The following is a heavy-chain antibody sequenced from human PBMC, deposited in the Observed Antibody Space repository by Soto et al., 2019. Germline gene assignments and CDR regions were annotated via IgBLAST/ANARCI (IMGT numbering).Heavy chain of an antibody. CDR2: ISPYNDNA. CDR1: GYTFTNNG. J-gene: IGHJ6*02. CDR3: ARGPYDFWSGAYYYFAMDV. D-gene: IGHD3-3*01. Sequence: QVQLVQSGAEVKKPGASVKVSCKASGYTFTNNGITWVRQAPGQGLEWMGCISPYNDNANNAQKFQGRITMTTDTSTSTAYMELRSLRSDDTAVYYCARGPYDFWSGAYYYFAMDVWGQGTTVTVSS. V-gene: IGHV1-18*04.